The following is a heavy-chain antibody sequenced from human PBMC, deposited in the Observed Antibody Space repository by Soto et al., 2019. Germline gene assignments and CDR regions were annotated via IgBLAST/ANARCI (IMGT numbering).Heavy chain of an antibody. CDR2: IIPIFGTA. J-gene: IGHJ6*02. D-gene: IGHD2-15*01. V-gene: IGHV1-69*13. Sequence: SVKVSCKASGGTFSSYAISWVRQAPGQGLEWMGGIIPIFGTANYAQKFQGRVTITADESTSTAYIGLSSLRSEDTAVYYCAASGVGSGILYYYYGMDVWGQGTTVTVSS. CDR3: AASGVGSGILYYYYGMDV. CDR1: GGTFSSYA.